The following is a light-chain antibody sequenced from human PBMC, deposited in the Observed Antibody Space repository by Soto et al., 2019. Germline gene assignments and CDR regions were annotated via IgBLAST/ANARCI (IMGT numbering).Light chain of an antibody. CDR1: HSISSY. J-gene: IGKJ4*01. V-gene: IGKV1-39*01. CDR2: AAV. CDR3: QQIYSAPLT. Sequence: DIQMTQSPFSLSASVGDRVTITWRASHSISSYLNCYQQKPGKPPKLLIYAAVSLQSGIPSRFSAYGSGTDFTLTISSLQPEDFATYFCQQIYSAPLTFGGGTKVDI.